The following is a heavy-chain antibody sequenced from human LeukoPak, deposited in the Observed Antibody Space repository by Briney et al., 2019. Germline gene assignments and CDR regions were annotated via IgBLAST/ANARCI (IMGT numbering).Heavy chain of an antibody. CDR1: GYTFTGYY. CDR3: ARDHEWLYYFDY. J-gene: IGHJ4*02. Sequence: GASVKVSCKASGYTFTGYYMHCVRQAPGQGLEWMGWINPNSGGTNYAQKFQGRVTITTDESTSTAYMELSSLRSEDTAVYYCARDHEWLYYFDYWGQGTLVTVSS. D-gene: IGHD3-3*01. V-gene: IGHV1-2*02. CDR2: INPNSGGT.